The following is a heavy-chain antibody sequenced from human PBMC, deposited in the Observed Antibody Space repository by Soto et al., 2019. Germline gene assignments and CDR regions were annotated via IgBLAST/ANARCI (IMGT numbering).Heavy chain of an antibody. CDR1: GFTFTYA. J-gene: IGHJ4*02. V-gene: IGHV3-23*01. CDR3: AKDSDFYDSTLYFDY. Sequence: EVQLLESGGGLVQPGGSLRLSCAASGFTFTYAMSWVRQAPGKGLEWVSAISGSGGTTYYADSVKGRFTVSSDNSKNTLYLQMSSLRAEATAVYYCAKDSDFYDSTLYFDYWGQGTLVTVSS. D-gene: IGHD3-22*01. CDR2: ISGSGGTT.